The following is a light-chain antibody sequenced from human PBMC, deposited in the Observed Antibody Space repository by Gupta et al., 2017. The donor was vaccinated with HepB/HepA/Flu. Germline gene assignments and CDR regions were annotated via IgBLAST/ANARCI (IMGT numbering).Light chain of an antibody. V-gene: IGLV2-14*03. J-gene: IGLJ2*01. CDR3: SSYTSSSTLYVV. Sequence: QSALTQPASVSGSPGQSITISCTGTSSDVGGYNYVSWNQQHPGKAPKLMIYDVSNRPSGVSNRFSGPKSGNTASLTISGLQAEDEADYYCSSYTSSSTLYVVFGGGTKLTVL. CDR1: SSDVGGYNY. CDR2: DVS.